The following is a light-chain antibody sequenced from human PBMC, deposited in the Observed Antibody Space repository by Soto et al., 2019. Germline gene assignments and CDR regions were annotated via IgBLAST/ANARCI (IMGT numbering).Light chain of an antibody. J-gene: IGKJ5*01. CDR3: QQANSFPVS. CDR2: AAS. Sequence: DIQMTQSPSSVSASVGDRVTFTCRAGQDIGSWFAWYQQKPGKVPKLLIYAASILQSGVPSRFSGSGSGTDFTLTINNLQPEDFATYYCQQANSFPVSFGQGTRLENK. V-gene: IGKV1D-12*01. CDR1: QDIGSW.